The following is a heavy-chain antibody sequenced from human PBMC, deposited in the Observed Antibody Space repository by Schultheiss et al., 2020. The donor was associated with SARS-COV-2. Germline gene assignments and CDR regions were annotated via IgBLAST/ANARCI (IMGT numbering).Heavy chain of an antibody. D-gene: IGHD6-13*01. V-gene: IGHV1-2*02. CDR2: INPNSGGT. J-gene: IGHJ1*01. CDR1: GYTLTELS. CDR3: ARVPGVGSSWGAEYFQH. Sequence: ASVKVSCKVSGYTLTELSMHWVRQAPGKGLEWMGWINPNSGGTNYAQKFQGRVTMTRDTSISTAYMELSRLRSDDTAVYYCARVPGVGSSWGAEYFQHWGQGTLVTVSS.